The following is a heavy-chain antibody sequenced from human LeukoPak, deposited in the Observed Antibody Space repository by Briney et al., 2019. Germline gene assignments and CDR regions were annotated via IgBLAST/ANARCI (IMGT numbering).Heavy chain of an antibody. Sequence: GESLKISCKGSGYSFTSYWIGWVRQMPGKGLEWMGIIYPGDSDTRYSPSFQGQVTISADKSISTAYLQWSSLKASDTAMYYCARLPKSPLDDYSNYYFDYWGQGTLVTVSS. J-gene: IGHJ4*02. D-gene: IGHD4-11*01. CDR1: GYSFTSYW. CDR3: ARLPKSPLDDYSNYYFDY. V-gene: IGHV5-51*01. CDR2: IYPGDSDT.